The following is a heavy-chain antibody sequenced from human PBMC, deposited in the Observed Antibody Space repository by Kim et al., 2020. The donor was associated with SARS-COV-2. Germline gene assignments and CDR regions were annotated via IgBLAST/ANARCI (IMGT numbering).Heavy chain of an antibody. J-gene: IGHJ6*02. V-gene: IGHV4-4*02. CDR1: GGSISSSNW. D-gene: IGHD3-10*01. CDR3: ARDGFGELSNYYYYGMDV. Sequence: SETLSLTCAVSGGSISSSNWWSWVRQPPGKGLEWIGEIYHSGSTNYNPSLKSRVTISVDKSKNQFSLKLSSVTAADTAVYYCARDGFGELSNYYYYGMDVWGQGTTVTVSS. CDR2: IYHSGST.